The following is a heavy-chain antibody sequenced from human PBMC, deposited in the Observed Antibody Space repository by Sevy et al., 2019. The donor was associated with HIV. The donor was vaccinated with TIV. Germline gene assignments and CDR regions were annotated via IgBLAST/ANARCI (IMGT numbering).Heavy chain of an antibody. CDR3: VRSTYYLDTTGFRAFDL. J-gene: IGHJ3*01. Sequence: GGSLRLSCAASGFTFNDHAMSWVRLGPGKGLEWVSGINWSGANTGYADSVKGRFTIVRDDTKRSLYLQMNSLRAEDTAFYYCVRSTYYLDTTGFRAFDLWGQGTLVTVSS. V-gene: IGHV3-20*04. CDR1: GFTFNDHA. D-gene: IGHD1-1*01. CDR2: INWSGANT.